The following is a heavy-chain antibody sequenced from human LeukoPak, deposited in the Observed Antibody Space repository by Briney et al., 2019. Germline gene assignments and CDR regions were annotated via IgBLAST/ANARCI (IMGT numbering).Heavy chain of an antibody. CDR3: AKDVRYCSSTSCYLGGDFY. CDR1: GFTFSSYA. D-gene: IGHD2-2*01. J-gene: IGHJ4*02. Sequence: GGSLRLSCAASGFTFSSYAMSWVRQAPGKGLEWVSAISGSGGSTYYADSVKGRFTISRDNSKNTLYLQMNSLRAEDTAVYYCAKDVRYCSSTSCYLGGDFYWGQGTLVTVSS. CDR2: ISGSGGST. V-gene: IGHV3-23*01.